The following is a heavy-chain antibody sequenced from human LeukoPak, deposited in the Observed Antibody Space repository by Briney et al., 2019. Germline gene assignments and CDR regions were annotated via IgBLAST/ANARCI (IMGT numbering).Heavy chain of an antibody. V-gene: IGHV4-39*01. J-gene: IGHJ4*02. D-gene: IGHD4-17*01. CDR1: GGSVSTNSYY. Sequence: PSETLSLTCTVSGGSVSTNSYYWALFRQPPGKGLEWIGGIYHGGRTYYNPSLKSRVTISVDTSKNQFSLKLSSVTAADTAVYYCARGPTVTTDYWGQGTLVTVSS. CDR2: IYHGGRT. CDR3: ARGPTVTTDY.